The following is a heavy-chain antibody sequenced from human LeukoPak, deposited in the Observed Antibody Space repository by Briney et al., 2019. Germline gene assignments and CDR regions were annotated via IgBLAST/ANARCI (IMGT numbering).Heavy chain of an antibody. V-gene: IGHV3-30*02. Sequence: TGGSLRLSCAASGFTFSSYGMHWVRQAPGKGLEWVAFIRYDGSNKYYADSVKGRFTISRDNSKNTLYLQMNSLNSLRAEDTAVYYCARKLEMATEIRPPFDYWGQGTLVTVSS. CDR3: ARKLEMATEIRPPFDY. D-gene: IGHD5-24*01. CDR1: GFTFSSYG. J-gene: IGHJ4*02. CDR2: IRYDGSNK.